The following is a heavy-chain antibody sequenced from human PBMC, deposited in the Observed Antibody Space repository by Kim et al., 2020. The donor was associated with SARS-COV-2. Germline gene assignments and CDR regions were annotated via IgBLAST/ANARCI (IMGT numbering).Heavy chain of an antibody. CDR3: AKDFSGPLDY. Sequence: GGSLRLSCAASGFTFDDYAMHWVRQAPGKGLEWVSGISWNSGSIGYTDSVKGRFTISRDNAKNSLYLQMNSLRAEDTALYYCAKDFSGPLDYWGQGTLVTVSS. CDR1: GFTFDDYA. V-gene: IGHV3-9*01. CDR2: ISWNSGSI. D-gene: IGHD6-19*01. J-gene: IGHJ4*02.